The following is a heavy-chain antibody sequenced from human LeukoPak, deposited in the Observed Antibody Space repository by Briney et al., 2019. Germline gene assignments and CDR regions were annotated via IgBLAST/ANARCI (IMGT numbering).Heavy chain of an antibody. CDR1: GFTFSSYT. CDR3: AKSLTYYHENSDSI. J-gene: IGHJ4*02. D-gene: IGHD3-22*01. CDR2: ISHTSEYT. Sequence: GGSLRLSCAASGFTFSSYTMSWVRQAPGKGLEWVSAISHTSEYTYHADSVKGRFTISRDNSKNTVYLQMSSLRVEDTAVYYCAKSLTYYHENSDSIWGQGTLVTVSS. V-gene: IGHV3-23*01.